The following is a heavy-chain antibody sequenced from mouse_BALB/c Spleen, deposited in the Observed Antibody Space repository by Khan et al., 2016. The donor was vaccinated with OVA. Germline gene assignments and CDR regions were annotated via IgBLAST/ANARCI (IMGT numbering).Heavy chain of an antibody. CDR2: IWSDGST. CDR3: ARQPYYHYNIMDY. CDR1: GFSLTIYG. D-gene: IGHD2-10*01. Sequence: QVQLKQSGPGLVAPSQSLSNTCTISGFSLTIYGVHWVRQPPGKGLEWLVVIWSDGSTTYNSALKSRLTISKDNSESQVFLKMNSLQTDDTAMYFCARQPYYHYNIMDYWGQGTSVTVSS. J-gene: IGHJ4*01. V-gene: IGHV2-6-1*01.